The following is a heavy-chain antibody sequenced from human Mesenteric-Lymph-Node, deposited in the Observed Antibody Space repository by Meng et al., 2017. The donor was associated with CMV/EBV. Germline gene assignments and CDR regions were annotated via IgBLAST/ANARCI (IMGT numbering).Heavy chain of an antibody. CDR3: ATGDIVVVLDSPDVDY. CDR1: GGSISSSSYY. V-gene: IGHV4-39*01. Sequence: SETLSLTCTVSGGSISSSSYYWGWIRQPPGKGLEWIGSIYYSGSTYYNPSLKSRVTISVDTSKNQFSLKLSSVTAADTAVYYCATGDIVVVLDSPDVDYWGQGTLVTVSS. CDR2: IYYSGST. J-gene: IGHJ4*02. D-gene: IGHD2-2*01.